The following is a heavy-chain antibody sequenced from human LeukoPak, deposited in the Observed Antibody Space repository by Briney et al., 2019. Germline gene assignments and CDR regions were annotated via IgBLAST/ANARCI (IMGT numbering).Heavy chain of an antibody. CDR1: GASISSGGYY. V-gene: IGHV4-31*03. D-gene: IGHD2-2*01. CDR2: IYYSGST. CDR3: ARDHQDPYYFDY. J-gene: IGHJ4*02. Sequence: PSQTLSLTCTVSGASISSGGYYCSWIRQHPGKGLEWIGYIYYSGSTYYNPSLKSRVTISVDTSKNQFSLKLSSVAAADTAVYYCARDHQDPYYFDYWAREPWSPPPQ.